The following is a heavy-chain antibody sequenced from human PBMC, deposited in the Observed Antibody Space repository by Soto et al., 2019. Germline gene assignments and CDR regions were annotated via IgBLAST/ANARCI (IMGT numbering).Heavy chain of an antibody. J-gene: IGHJ3*02. CDR1: GFTFSDYY. Sequence: GGSLRLSCAASGFTFSDYYMSWIRQAPGKGLEWVSYISSSGSTIYYADSVKGRFTISRDNAKNSLYLQMNSLRAEDTAVYYCAREQPYDILTGLAHDAFDIWGQGTMVTVSS. D-gene: IGHD3-9*01. CDR2: ISSSGSTI. CDR3: AREQPYDILTGLAHDAFDI. V-gene: IGHV3-11*01.